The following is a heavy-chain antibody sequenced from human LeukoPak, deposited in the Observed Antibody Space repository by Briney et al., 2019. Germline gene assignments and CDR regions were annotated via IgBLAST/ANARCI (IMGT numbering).Heavy chain of an antibody. CDR3: ARGSPYLRYFDY. Sequence: SETLSLTCAVYGGSFSGYYWSWIRQPPGKGLEWIGEINHSGSTNYNPSLKSRVTISVVTSKNQFSLKLSSVTAADTAVYYCARGSPYLRYFDYWGQGTLVTVSS. D-gene: IGHD3-9*01. V-gene: IGHV4-34*01. CDR1: GGSFSGYY. J-gene: IGHJ4*02. CDR2: INHSGST.